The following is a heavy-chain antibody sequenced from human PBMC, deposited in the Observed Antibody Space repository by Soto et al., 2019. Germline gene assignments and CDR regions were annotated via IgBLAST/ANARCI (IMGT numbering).Heavy chain of an antibody. CDR1: GFTFSSYA. J-gene: IGHJ6*02. CDR3: ASSGQRGYYYYGMDV. Sequence: ESGGGVVQPGRSLRLSCAASGFTFSSYAMHWVRQAPGKGLEWVAVISYDGSNKYYADSVKGRFTISRDNSKNTLYLQMNSLRAEDTAVYYCASSGQRGYYYYGMDVWGQGTTVTVSS. CDR2: ISYDGSNK. D-gene: IGHD6-19*01. V-gene: IGHV3-30-3*01.